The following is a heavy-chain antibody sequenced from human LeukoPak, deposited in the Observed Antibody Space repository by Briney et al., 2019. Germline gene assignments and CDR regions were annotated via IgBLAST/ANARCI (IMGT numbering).Heavy chain of an antibody. Sequence: GGSLRISCAASGFSLSTYNMNWVRQSPGKGLEWISYISFSSSAIYYADSVKGRFTISRDNVKNSLYLQMNSLRTEDSAVYFCARDATYYYYMDVWGTGTTVIVSS. V-gene: IGHV3-48*01. CDR1: GFSLSTYN. CDR3: ARDATYYYYMDV. J-gene: IGHJ6*03. CDR2: ISFSSSAI. D-gene: IGHD1-1*01.